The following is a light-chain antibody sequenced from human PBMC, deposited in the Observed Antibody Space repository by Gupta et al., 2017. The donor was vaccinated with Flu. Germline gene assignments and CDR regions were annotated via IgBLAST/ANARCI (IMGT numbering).Light chain of an antibody. CDR3: AAWDDRLNALL. Sequence: QSVLTQPASASGTPGQRGVLSCSGDSSNMGITTGSWYQHLPGVAPKLHIYSNSRRPSGVPDRFSGSKAGTSASLVISGLQSDDEAAYYCAAWDDRLNALLFGGGTKVTVL. J-gene: IGLJ2*01. CDR2: SNS. CDR1: SSNMGITT. V-gene: IGLV1-44*01.